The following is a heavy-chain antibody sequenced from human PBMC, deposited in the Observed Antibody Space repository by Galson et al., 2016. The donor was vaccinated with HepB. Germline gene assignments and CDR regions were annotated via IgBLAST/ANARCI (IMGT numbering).Heavy chain of an antibody. CDR3: AQEVGWLRFAFGS. CDR1: GFALSSFN. Sequence: SLRLSCAASGFALSSFNMNWVRQTPGKGLEWISYISSSRNTIDYADSVKGRFTISRDDAKNSLYLQMNNLSVGETAIYHCAQEVGWLRFAFGSWGQGTLVTVSS. J-gene: IGHJ5*01. D-gene: IGHD5-12*01. CDR2: ISSSRNTI. V-gene: IGHV3-48*01.